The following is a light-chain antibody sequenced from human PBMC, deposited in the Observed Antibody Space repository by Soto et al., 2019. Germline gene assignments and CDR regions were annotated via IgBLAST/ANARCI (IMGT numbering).Light chain of an antibody. J-gene: IGLJ1*01. CDR1: SSDVGGYNY. CDR3: SSYAGSFGDDV. CDR2: EVS. Sequence: QSALTQPPSASGSPGQSVTISCTGTSSDVGGYNYVSWYQQHPGKAPKLMIYEVSKRPSGVPDRFSGSKSGNTASLTVSGLQAEDEADYYCSSYAGSFGDDVFGTGTKLTVL. V-gene: IGLV2-8*01.